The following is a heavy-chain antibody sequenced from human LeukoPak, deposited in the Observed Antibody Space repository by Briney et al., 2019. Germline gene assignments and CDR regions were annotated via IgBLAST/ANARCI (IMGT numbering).Heavy chain of an antibody. D-gene: IGHD6-19*01. V-gene: IGHV4-39*07. CDR3: ARGSTRRGYSSGSLYYYYGMDV. CDR2: INHSGST. Sequence: SETLSLTCTVSGGSISSSSYYWSWIRQPPGKGLEWIGEINHSGSTNYNPSLKSRVTISVDTSKNQFSLKLSSVTAADTAVYYCARGSTRRGYSSGSLYYYYGMDVWGQGTTVTVSS. CDR1: GGSISSSSYY. J-gene: IGHJ6*02.